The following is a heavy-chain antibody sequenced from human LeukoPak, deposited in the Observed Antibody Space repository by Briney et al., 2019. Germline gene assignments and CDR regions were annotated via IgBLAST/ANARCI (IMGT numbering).Heavy chain of an antibody. Sequence: SETLSLTCTVSGGSISSSSYYWGWIRQPPGEGLEWIGSIYYSGSNYYNPSLKSRVTISVDTSNNQLSLKLSSVTAADTAVYYCARGFRIEVVYAQSGTFNIWGQGTMVTASS. V-gene: IGHV4-39*01. D-gene: IGHD2-8*02. J-gene: IGHJ3*02. CDR2: IYYSGSN. CDR1: GGSISSSSYY. CDR3: ARGFRIEVVYAQSGTFNI.